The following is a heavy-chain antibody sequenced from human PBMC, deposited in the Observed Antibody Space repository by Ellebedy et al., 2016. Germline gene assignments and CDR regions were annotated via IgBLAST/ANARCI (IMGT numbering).Heavy chain of an antibody. CDR2: INHSGST. CDR1: GGSFSGYY. Sequence: SETLSLXXAVYGGSFSGYYWRWIRQPPGKGLEWIGEINHSGSTNYNPSLKSRVTMSIDTSKNQFSLKLTSVTAADTAVYYCARSLEEKKEGGFNPWGQGTLVTVSS. CDR3: ARSLEEKKEGGFNP. J-gene: IGHJ5*02. V-gene: IGHV4-34*01. D-gene: IGHD1-1*01.